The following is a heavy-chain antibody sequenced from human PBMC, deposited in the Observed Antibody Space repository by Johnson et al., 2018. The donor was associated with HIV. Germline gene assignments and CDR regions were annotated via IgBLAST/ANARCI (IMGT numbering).Heavy chain of an antibody. CDR1: RFTFRSYW. CDR2: IKQDGSET. V-gene: IGHV3-7*05. Sequence: VQLVESGGGVVQPGRSLRFSRAASRFTFRSYWMKWVRQAPGKGLEWVAKIKQDGSETYYVDSVKGRFTISRDNAKNLLFLQMNSLRAEDTAVYYCGFDIWGQGTMVTVSS. CDR3: GFDI. J-gene: IGHJ3*02.